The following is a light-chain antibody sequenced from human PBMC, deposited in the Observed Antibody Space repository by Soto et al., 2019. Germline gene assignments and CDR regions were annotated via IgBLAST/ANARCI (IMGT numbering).Light chain of an antibody. J-gene: IGKJ4*01. CDR3: QHYSVFPLT. V-gene: IGKV1-5*03. Sequence: DIQMTQFPSTLSASVGARVTITCRASESISSWLAWYQQKPGKAPKILIYKASTLQSGVPLRFTGSGAGTEFTLTISSLQPDDFATYYCQHYSVFPLTFGGGTKVEIK. CDR2: KAS. CDR1: ESISSW.